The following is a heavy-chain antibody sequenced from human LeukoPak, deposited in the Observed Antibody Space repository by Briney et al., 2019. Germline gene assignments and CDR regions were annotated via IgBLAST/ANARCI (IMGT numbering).Heavy chain of an antibody. CDR3: AKGGGYSYGYYY. V-gene: IGHV3-66*01. CDR2: IYSGGYT. Sequence: RLGGSLRLSCAASGFTFSDYYMSWVRQAPGKGLEWVSLIYSGGYTYYADSVKGRFTISRDNSKNTLYLQMNSLRAEDTALYYCAKGGGYSYGYYYWGQGTLVTVSS. J-gene: IGHJ4*02. CDR1: GFTFSDYY. D-gene: IGHD5-18*01.